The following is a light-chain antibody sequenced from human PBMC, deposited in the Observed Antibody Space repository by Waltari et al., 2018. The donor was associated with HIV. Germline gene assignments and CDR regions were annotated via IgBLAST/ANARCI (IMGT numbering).Light chain of an antibody. CDR1: VGSIASNF. Sequence: FLLTQPHSVSESPGTTVTLSCTRSVGSIASNFVPWYRQPPGSAPTTVIYQNNRRPSRVPDRFSGSIDSSSNSASLTLSELRAEDEADYYCQSSDSTNHWVFGGGTKLTVL. V-gene: IGLV6-57*03. J-gene: IGLJ3*02. CDR2: QNN. CDR3: QSSDSTNHWV.